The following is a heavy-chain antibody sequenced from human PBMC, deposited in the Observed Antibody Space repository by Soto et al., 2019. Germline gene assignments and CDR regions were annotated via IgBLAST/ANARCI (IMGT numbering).Heavy chain of an antibody. CDR2: MNPNSGNT. Sequence: QVQLVQSGAEVKKPGASVKVSCKASGYTFTSYDINWVRQATGQGLEWMGWMNPNSGNTGYAQKFQGRVTRTRNPSISKANRELSSLRSEDRAVYFCARESQWLIDSWGQGPRVPVPS. J-gene: IGHJ4*02. CDR3: ARESQWLIDS. CDR1: GYTFTSYD. V-gene: IGHV1-8*01. D-gene: IGHD6-19*01.